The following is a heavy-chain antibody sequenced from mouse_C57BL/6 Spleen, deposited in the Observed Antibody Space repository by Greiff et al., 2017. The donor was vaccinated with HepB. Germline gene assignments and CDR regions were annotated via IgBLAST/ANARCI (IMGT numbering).Heavy chain of an antibody. J-gene: IGHJ2*01. CDR1: GYTFTDYE. D-gene: IGHD2-3*01. CDR3: TRGGWLLRFLDY. CDR2: IDPETGGT. V-gene: IGHV1-15*01. Sequence: QVQLKESGAELVRPGASVTLSCKASGYTFTDYEMHWVKQTPVHGLEWIGAIDPETGGTAYNQKFKGKAILTADKSSSTAYMELRSLTSEDSAVYYCTRGGWLLRFLDYWGQGTTLTVSS.